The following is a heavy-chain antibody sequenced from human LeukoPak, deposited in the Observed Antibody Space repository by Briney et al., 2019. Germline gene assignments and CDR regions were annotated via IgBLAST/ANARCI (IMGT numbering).Heavy chain of an antibody. Sequence: SETLSLTCTVSGGSISSYYWSWIRQPAGKGLEWIGRIYTSGSTNYNPSLKSRITMSVDTSKNQFSLKLSSVTAADTAVYYCAKVNTTMGHFDYWGQGTLVTVSS. V-gene: IGHV4-4*07. CDR2: IYTSGST. J-gene: IGHJ4*02. CDR1: GGSISSYY. CDR3: AKVNTTMGHFDY. D-gene: IGHD5-18*01.